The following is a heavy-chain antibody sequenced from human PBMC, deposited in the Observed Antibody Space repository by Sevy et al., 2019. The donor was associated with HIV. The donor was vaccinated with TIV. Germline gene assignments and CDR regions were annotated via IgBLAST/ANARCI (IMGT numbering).Heavy chain of an antibody. J-gene: IGHJ4*02. D-gene: IGHD3-10*01. CDR3: ARGSGSRLAPFDY. V-gene: IGHV4-30-2*01. CDR2: IYHSGST. CDR1: GGSISSGGYS. Sequence: SETLSLTCAVSGGSISSGGYSWSWIRQPPGKGLEGIGYIYHSGSTYYNPSLKSRVTISVDRSKNQFSLKLSSVTAADTAVYYCARGSGSRLAPFDYWGQGTLVTVSS.